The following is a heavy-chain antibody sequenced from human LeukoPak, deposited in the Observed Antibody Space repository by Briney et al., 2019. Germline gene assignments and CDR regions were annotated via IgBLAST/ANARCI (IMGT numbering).Heavy chain of an antibody. CDR3: VRTPPNWGADF. V-gene: IGHV1-8*01. D-gene: IGHD1-26*01. J-gene: IGHJ4*02. CDR2: VSPNSGNT. CDR1: GYTFTSYD. Sequence: VSVKVSCKASGYTFTSYDINWMRQATGQGLEWMGWVSPNSGNTGYAQKFQGRVTMTRDTSTGTAYLELSSLRSEDSAVYYCVRTPPNWGADFWGQGTLVTVSS.